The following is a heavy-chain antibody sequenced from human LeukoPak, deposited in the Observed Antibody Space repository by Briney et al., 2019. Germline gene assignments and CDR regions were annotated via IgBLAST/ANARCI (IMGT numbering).Heavy chain of an antibody. D-gene: IGHD3-10*01. CDR2: MNHSGST. V-gene: IGHV4-34*01. J-gene: IGHJ2*01. CDR1: GGSFSGYY. CDR3: ARVSKYFGSGSHWYFDL. Sequence: SETLSLTCAVYGGSFSGYYWSWIRQPPGKGLEWIGEMNHSGSTNYNPSLKSRVAISADTSKNQFSLKLSSVTAADTAVYYCARVSKYFGSGSHWYFDLWGRGTLVTVSS.